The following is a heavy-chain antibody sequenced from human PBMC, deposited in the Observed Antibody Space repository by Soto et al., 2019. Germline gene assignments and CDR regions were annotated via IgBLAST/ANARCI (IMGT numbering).Heavy chain of an antibody. V-gene: IGHV4-39*01. Sequence: PLLESGPGLVKPSETLSLTCTVSTGSITSGDYSSGGIRQPPGKGLEFIGSMHSSAGTYYSPSLKRLVSIPMDKSKNQVSLKLTSVTTADTAVYFCAGVVVGATRHAGSDHWGQGTLVTVS. CDR1: TGSITSGDYS. CDR3: AGVVVGATRHAGSDH. CDR2: MHSSAGT. J-gene: IGHJ4*02. D-gene: IGHD2-15*01.